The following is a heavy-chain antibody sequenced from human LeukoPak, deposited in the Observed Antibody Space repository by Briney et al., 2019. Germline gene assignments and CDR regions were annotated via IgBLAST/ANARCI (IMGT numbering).Heavy chain of an antibody. CDR1: GFTFSSYG. J-gene: IGHJ4*02. CDR2: IRYDGSNK. V-gene: IGHV3-30*02. Sequence: GGSLRLSCAASGFTFSSYGMHWVRQAPGKGLEWVAFIRYDGSNKYYADSVKGRFTISRDNSKNPLYLQMNSLRAEDTAVYYCAKDPRFMMYYFDYWGQGTLVTVSS. D-gene: IGHD3-10*01. CDR3: AKDPRFMMYYFDY.